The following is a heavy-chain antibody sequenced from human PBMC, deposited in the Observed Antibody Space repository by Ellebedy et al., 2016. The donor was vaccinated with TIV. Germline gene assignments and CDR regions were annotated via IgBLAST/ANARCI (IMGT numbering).Heavy chain of an antibody. CDR2: INPSGGRT. CDR1: GYTFTSYY. V-gene: IGHV1-46*01. Sequence: ASVKVSXKASGYTFTSYYMHWVRQAPGQGLEWMGIINPSGGRTSYAQKFQGRVTMTRDTSTSTVYMELSILRSEDTAVYYCARDLFGGVTADYWGQGTLVTVSS. CDR3: ARDLFGGVTADY. D-gene: IGHD3-16*01. J-gene: IGHJ4*02.